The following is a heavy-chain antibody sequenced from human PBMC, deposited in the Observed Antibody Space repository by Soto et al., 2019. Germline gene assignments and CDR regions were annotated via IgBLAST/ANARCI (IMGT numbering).Heavy chain of an antibody. CDR2: ISGSGGST. D-gene: IGHD6-19*01. CDR1: GFTFSSYA. J-gene: IGHJ4*02. CDR3: ASSWYSSGWFFDY. V-gene: IGHV3-23*01. Sequence: EVQLLESGGGLVQPGGSLRLSCAASGFTFSSYAMSWVRQAPGKGLEWVSAISGSGGSTYYADSVKGRFTISRDNSKNTLYLQMNSLRAEDTAVYYCASSWYSSGWFFDYWGQGTLVTVSS.